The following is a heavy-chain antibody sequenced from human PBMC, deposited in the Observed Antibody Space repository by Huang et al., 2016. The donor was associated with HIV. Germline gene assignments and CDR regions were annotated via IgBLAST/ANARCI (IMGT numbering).Heavy chain of an antibody. D-gene: IGHD5-12*01. CDR2: GHHRGST. CDR1: GDSITTTY. Sequence: QVQLQESGPGLVKPSETLSLTCTVSGDSITTTYWDWMGQPPGRGLEWIGSGHHRGSTNSNPSRKSRVTISVDTSRNQFALRLSSVTAADTAVYYCARDRRLPIVPSDYWGRGTLVTVSS. V-gene: IGHV4-59*01. CDR3: ARDRRLPIVPSDY. J-gene: IGHJ4*02.